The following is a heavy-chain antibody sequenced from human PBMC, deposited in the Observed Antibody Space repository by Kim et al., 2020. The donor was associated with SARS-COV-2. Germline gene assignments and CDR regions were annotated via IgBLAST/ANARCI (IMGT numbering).Heavy chain of an antibody. J-gene: IGHJ2*01. D-gene: IGHD1-26*01. CDR3: TRVVVGAAGRCEY. CDR1: GFMINNYW. Sequence: GGSLRLSCEASGFMINNYWMHWVRQAPGKGLVWVARISNDGTRISYADAVKGRFTISRDNAQNTLYLYMNSLRVDDTAVYYCTRVVVGAAGRCEYWGPGT. CDR2: ISNDGTRI. V-gene: IGHV3-74*01.